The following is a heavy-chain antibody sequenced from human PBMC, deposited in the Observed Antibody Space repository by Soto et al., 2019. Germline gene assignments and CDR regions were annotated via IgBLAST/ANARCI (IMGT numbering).Heavy chain of an antibody. V-gene: IGHV4-34*01. Sequence: SETLSLTCAVYGGSFSGYYWSWIRQPPGKGLEWIGEINHSGSTNYNPSLKSRVTISVDTSKNQFSLKLSSVTAADTAVYYCARAVVAANYYYYGRAVWGQGTTVTVS. CDR1: GGSFSGYY. CDR3: ARAVVAANYYYYGRAV. CDR2: INHSGST. D-gene: IGHD2-15*01. J-gene: IGHJ6*02.